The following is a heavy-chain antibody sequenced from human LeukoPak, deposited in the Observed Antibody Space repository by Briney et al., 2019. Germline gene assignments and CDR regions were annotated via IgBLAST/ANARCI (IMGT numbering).Heavy chain of an antibody. D-gene: IGHD6-19*01. J-gene: IGHJ3*02. CDR2: ISTSSSYI. CDR3: ARGAPVVAGNDNAFDI. CDR1: GFTFSSYS. Sequence: GGSLRLSCAASGFTFSSYSMNWVRQAPGKGLEWVSSISTSSSYIYYADSVKGRFTISRDNAKKSLYLQMNSLRADDTAVYYCARGAPVVAGNDNAFDIWGQGTMVTVSS. V-gene: IGHV3-21*01.